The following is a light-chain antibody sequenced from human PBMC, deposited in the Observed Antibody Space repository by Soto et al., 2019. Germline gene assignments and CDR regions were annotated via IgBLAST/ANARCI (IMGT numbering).Light chain of an antibody. Sequence: QSVLAQPASVSGSPGQSITISCTGTSSDVGGYNYVSWYQQHPGKAPKLMIYEVSNRPSGVSVRFSGSKSGNTASLTISGLQAEDEADYYCSSYTRSSSVVFGGGTQLTVL. CDR2: EVS. CDR3: SSYTRSSSVV. V-gene: IGLV2-14*01. J-gene: IGLJ3*02. CDR1: SSDVGGYNY.